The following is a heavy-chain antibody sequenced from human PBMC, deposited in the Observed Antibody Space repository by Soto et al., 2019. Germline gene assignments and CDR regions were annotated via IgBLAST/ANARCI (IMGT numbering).Heavy chain of an antibody. D-gene: IGHD2-15*01. Sequence: LSLTCTVSGGSISSGGHYWSWIRQHPGKGLEWIGYIYYSGSTYYNPSLKSRVIISVDTSKNQFSLKLSSVNAADTAVYYCPRDGCSGGSCYSWFDPWGQGTLVTVSS. CDR3: PRDGCSGGSCYSWFDP. J-gene: IGHJ5*02. V-gene: IGHV4-31*03. CDR1: GGSISSGGHY. CDR2: IYYSGST.